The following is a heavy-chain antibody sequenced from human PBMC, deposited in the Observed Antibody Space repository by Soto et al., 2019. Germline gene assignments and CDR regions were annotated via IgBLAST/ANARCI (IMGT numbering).Heavy chain of an antibody. CDR1: GFTFSSYA. D-gene: IGHD6-19*01. CDR3: AKERYAVAGTSIYY. CDR2: ISGSGGSK. J-gene: IGHJ4*02. Sequence: EVQLLESGGNLVQPGGSLRLSCAASGFTFSSYAMSWVRQAPGKGLEWVSAISGSGGSKYYADSVKGRFTISRESSKNTLYVQINSLRADDTAVYYCAKERYAVAGTSIYYWGQGNLVTVSS. V-gene: IGHV3-23*01.